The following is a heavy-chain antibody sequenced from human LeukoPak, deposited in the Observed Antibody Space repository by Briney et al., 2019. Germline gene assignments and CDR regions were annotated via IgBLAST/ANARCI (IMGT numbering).Heavy chain of an antibody. Sequence: GGSLRLSCAASGFTFSDYYMSWIRQAPGKGLEWVSYISSSSSYTNYADSVKGRFTISRDNAKNSLYLQMNSLRAEDTALYYCAKDFNSVVVGATIDYWGQGTLVTVSS. CDR1: GFTFSDYY. CDR3: AKDFNSVVVGATIDY. J-gene: IGHJ4*02. CDR2: ISSSSSYT. V-gene: IGHV3-11*05. D-gene: IGHD1-26*01.